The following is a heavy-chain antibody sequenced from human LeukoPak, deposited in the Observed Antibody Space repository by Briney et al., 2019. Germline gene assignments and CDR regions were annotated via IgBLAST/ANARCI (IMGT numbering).Heavy chain of an antibody. J-gene: IGHJ3*02. CDR1: GFTLSSYA. CDR2: ISVSGNT. CDR3: AKPALDTDAFDI. Sequence: GGSLRLSCAASGFTLSSYAMSWVRQAPGKGLEWVSAISVSGNTYHADSVKGRFTISRDSSKNTLYLQMNSLRAEDTAVYYCAKPALDTDAFDIWGQGTMVTVSS. V-gene: IGHV3-23*01. D-gene: IGHD5-18*01.